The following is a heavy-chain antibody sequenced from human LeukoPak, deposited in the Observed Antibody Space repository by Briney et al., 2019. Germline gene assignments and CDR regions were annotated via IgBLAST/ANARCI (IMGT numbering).Heavy chain of an antibody. D-gene: IGHD4-17*01. CDR3: ARASTATYYSYGMDV. CDR1: RFTFSSYA. V-gene: IGHV3-30-3*01. CDR2: ISYDGSNR. Sequence: GGALRLSCAASRFTFSSYAMHWVRQAPGKGLEWVAVISYDGSNRYYADSVKGRFTISRDNSKNTLYLQLTSLRAEDTAVYYCARASTATYYSYGMDVWGQGTPVTVSS. J-gene: IGHJ6*02.